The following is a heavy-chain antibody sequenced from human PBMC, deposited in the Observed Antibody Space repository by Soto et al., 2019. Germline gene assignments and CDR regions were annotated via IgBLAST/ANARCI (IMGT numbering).Heavy chain of an antibody. J-gene: IGHJ5*02. V-gene: IGHV4-59*01. CDR1: GGSITNYY. CDR3: ARDRGYSNWYDP. CDR2: IYYSGST. Sequence: SETLSLTCTVSGGSITNYYWSWIRQPPGKRLEWIGYIYYSGSTNYNPSLQSRVTISADTSKNQISLKLYSVTAADTAVYYCARDRGYSNWYDPWGQGTQVTVSS. D-gene: IGHD5-18*01.